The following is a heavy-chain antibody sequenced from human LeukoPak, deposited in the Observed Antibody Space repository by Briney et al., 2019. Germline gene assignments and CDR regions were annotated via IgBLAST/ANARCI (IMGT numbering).Heavy chain of an antibody. J-gene: IGHJ4*02. D-gene: IGHD3-22*01. CDR2: MNPNSGNT. CDR1: GYTFNAYF. V-gene: IGHV1-8*02. Sequence: ASVKVSCKSSGYTFNAYFIHWMRQAPGQGLEWMGWMNPNSGNTGYAQKFQGRVTMTRNTSISTAYMELSSLRSEDTAVYYCARAPPPNTYYYDSSGYRDYWGQGTLVTVSS. CDR3: ARAPPPNTYYYDSSGYRDY.